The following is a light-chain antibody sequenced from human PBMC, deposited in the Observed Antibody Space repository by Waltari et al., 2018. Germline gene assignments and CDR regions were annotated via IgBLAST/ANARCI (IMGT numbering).Light chain of an antibody. J-gene: IGKJ1*01. Sequence: DIQMTQSPSTLSASVGDRVTITCRASQSISDWLAWYQQKPGKAPELLIYKTSILESGVPSRFSGSGSGTEFTLTITSPQPDDFATYFCQHYNSYSPWTFGQGTKVEIK. V-gene: IGKV1-5*03. CDR1: QSISDW. CDR3: QHYNSYSPWT. CDR2: KTS.